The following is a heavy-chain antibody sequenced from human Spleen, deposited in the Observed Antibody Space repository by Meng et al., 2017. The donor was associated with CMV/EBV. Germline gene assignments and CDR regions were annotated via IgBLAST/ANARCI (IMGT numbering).Heavy chain of an antibody. D-gene: IGHD4-11*01. CDR3: ARDKGVYSNYYYGMDV. J-gene: IGHJ6*02. Sequence: GGSLRLSCAASEFTFSNYDMTWVRQAPGKGLEWVSYIGSRGVTIYYADSVKGRFTISRDNAKNSLYLQMNSLRAEDTAVYYCARDKGVYSNYYYGMDVWGQGTTVTVSS. CDR1: EFTFSNYD. V-gene: IGHV3-48*03. CDR2: IGSRGVTI.